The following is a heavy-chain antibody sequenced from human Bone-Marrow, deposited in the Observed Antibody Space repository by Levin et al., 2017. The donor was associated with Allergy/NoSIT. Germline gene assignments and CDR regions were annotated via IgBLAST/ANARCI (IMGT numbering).Heavy chain of an antibody. CDR2: IKSKADGGSI. Sequence: AGGSLRLSCVASGFSFTDAWMSWVRQPPGKGLEWVGRIKSKADGGSIDYGETVNGRFTISRDDEKNTLYLQMSGLKTEDTAVYYCNTAWPLWYEDDDYWGQGTLVTVSS. CDR3: NTAWPLWYEDDDY. D-gene: IGHD3-10*01. V-gene: IGHV3-15*01. CDR1: GFSFTDAW. J-gene: IGHJ4*02.